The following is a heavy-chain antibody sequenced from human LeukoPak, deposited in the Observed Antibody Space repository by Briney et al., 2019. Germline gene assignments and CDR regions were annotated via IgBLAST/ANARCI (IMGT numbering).Heavy chain of an antibody. V-gene: IGHV4-59*12. CDR2: IYHSGST. Sequence: SETLSLTCTVSGGSISSYYWSWIRQPPGKGLEWIGYIYHSGSTYYNPSLKSRVTISVDRSKNQFSLKLSSVTAADTAVYYCARDFGGTSWYGRYFQHWRQGTLVTVSS. J-gene: IGHJ1*01. CDR3: ARDFGGTSWYGRYFQH. CDR1: GGSISSYY. D-gene: IGHD6-13*01.